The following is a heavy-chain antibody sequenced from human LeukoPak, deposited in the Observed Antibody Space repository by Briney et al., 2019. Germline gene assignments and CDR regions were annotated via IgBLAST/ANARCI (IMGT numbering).Heavy chain of an antibody. D-gene: IGHD3-22*01. V-gene: IGHV1-18*01. CDR1: GSSFFSYG. Sequence: SVKVSCKPSGSSFFSYGFSWVRRAPGQGFEWMGWFSAYNGKTNYAQKFQGRVTMTTDTSTSTASMELSSLRSDDTAVYYCARVDYYDSSGYFDYWGQGTLVTVSS. CDR3: ARVDYYDSSGYFDY. CDR2: FSAYNGKT. J-gene: IGHJ4*02.